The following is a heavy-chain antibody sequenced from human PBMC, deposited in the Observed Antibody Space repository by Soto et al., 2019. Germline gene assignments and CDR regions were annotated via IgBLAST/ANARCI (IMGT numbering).Heavy chain of an antibody. Sequence: SETLSLTCTVSGGSISSGGYYWSWIRQHPGKGLEWIGYIYYSGSTYYNPSLKSRVTISVDTSKNQFSLKLSSVTAADTAVYYCARDQPSPYGSGSSMDVWGQGATVTVSS. J-gene: IGHJ6*02. CDR2: IYYSGST. V-gene: IGHV4-31*03. CDR1: GGSISSGGYY. D-gene: IGHD3-10*01. CDR3: ARDQPSPYGSGSSMDV.